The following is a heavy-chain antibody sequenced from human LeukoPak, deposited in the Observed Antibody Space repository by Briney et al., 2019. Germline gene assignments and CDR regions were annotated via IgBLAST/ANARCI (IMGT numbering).Heavy chain of an antibody. CDR1: GFTFSGYG. CDR3: AKTTGYSSGWFDSYFDY. D-gene: IGHD6-19*01. J-gene: IGHJ4*02. CDR2: IWYDGSNK. V-gene: IGHV3-33*06. Sequence: GGSLRLSCAASGFTFSGYGMHWVRQAPGKGLEWVAVIWYDGSNKYYADSVKGRFTISRDNSKNTLYLQMNSLRAEDTAVYYCAKTTGYSSGWFDSYFDYWGQGTLVTVSS.